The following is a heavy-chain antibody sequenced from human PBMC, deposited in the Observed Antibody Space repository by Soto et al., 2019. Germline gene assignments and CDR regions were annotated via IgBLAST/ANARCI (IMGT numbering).Heavy chain of an antibody. CDR1: GGSISSYY. CDR2: IYYSGST. V-gene: IGHV4-59*01. D-gene: IGHD3-10*01. Sequence: PSETLSLTCTVSGGSISSYYWSWIRQPPGKGLEWIGYIYYSGSTNYNPSLKSRVTISVDTSKNQFSLKLSSVTAADTAVYYCARYGEVEGRFEGMDVWGQGTTVTVSS. CDR3: ARYGEVEGRFEGMDV. J-gene: IGHJ6*02.